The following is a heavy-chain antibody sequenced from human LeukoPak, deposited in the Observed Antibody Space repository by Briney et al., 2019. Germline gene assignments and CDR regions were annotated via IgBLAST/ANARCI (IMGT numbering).Heavy chain of an antibody. D-gene: IGHD6-19*01. V-gene: IGHV3-74*01. CDR1: GFTFSTYW. J-gene: IGHJ6*02. Sequence: GGSLRLSCAASGFTFSTYWMHWVRQAPGKGLVWVSCINSDGSSPSYADSVKGRFTISRDNAKNTVYLQMNSLRAEDTAVYYCARRGSSGWYPMDVWGQGTTVTVSS. CDR3: ARRGSSGWYPMDV. CDR2: INSDGSSP.